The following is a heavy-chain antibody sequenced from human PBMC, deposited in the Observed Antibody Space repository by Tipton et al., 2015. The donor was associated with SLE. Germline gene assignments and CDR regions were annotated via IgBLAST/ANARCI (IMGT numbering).Heavy chain of an antibody. J-gene: IGHJ6*02. Sequence: SGAEVKKPGASVKVSCKASGYTFTSYGISWVRQAPGQGLEWMGWISAYNGNTNYAQKLQGRVTMTTDTSTSTAYMELRSLRSVDTAVYYCAMRVVSLYFYGMNGWGQGTTVTVYS. V-gene: IGHV1-18*01. CDR3: AMRVVSLYFYGMNG. D-gene: IGHD3-3*01. CDR1: GYTFTSYG. CDR2: ISAYNGNT.